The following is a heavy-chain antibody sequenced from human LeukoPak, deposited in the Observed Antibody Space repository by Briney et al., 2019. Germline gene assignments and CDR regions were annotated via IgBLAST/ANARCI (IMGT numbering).Heavy chain of an antibody. Sequence: SVKVSCKASGYTFSNYYIYWVRQAPGQGLEWMGGIIPIFGTANYAQKFQGRVTITADESTSTAYMELSSLRSEDTAVYYCARAGGSPDAFDIWGQGTMVTVSS. J-gene: IGHJ3*02. V-gene: IGHV1-69*13. CDR1: GYTFSNYY. CDR3: ARAGGSPDAFDI. D-gene: IGHD3-10*01. CDR2: IIPIFGTA.